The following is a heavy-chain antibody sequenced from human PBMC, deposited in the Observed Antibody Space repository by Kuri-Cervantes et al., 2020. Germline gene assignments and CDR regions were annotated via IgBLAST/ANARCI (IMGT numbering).Heavy chain of an antibody. J-gene: IGHJ4*02. CDR2: ISAYNGNT. V-gene: IGHV1-18*01. CDR1: GYTFTSYG. CDR3: ARGGYYDSSGYFVNPRPSDFDY. D-gene: IGHD3-22*01. Sequence: ASVKVSCKASGYTFTSYGISWVRQAPGQGLEWMGWISAYNGNTNYAQKLQGRVTMTTDTSTSTAYMELRSLRSEDTAVYYCARGGYYDSSGYFVNPRPSDFDYWGQGTLVTVSS.